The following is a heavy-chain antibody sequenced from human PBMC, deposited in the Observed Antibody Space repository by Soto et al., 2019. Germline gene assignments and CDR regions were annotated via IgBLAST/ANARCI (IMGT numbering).Heavy chain of an antibody. CDR1: GFTFSSYW. CDR3: ARGLGIVVVPAYNWFDP. V-gene: IGHV3-7*01. J-gene: IGHJ5*02. CDR2: IKQDGSEK. Sequence: EVQLVESGGGLVQSGGSLRLSCAASGFTFSSYWMSWVRQAPGKGLEWVANIKQDGSEKYYVDSVKGRFTISRDNAKNSLYLQMNSLRAEDTAVYYCARGLGIVVVPAYNWFDPWGQGTLVTVSS. D-gene: IGHD2-2*03.